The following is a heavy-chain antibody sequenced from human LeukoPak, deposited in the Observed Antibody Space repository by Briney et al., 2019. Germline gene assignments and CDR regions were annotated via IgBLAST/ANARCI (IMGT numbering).Heavy chain of an antibody. CDR3: ARDQDLFDF. D-gene: IGHD3-3*01. Sequence: SETLSLTCTVSAGSISSYYWRWIRQPPGKGLEWIGFISYSGNTNYSPSLKSRVTISVDTSKNQFSLKLSSVTAADTAVYYCARDQDLFDFWGQGTLVTVSS. V-gene: IGHV4-59*01. CDR2: ISYSGNT. J-gene: IGHJ4*02. CDR1: AGSISSYY.